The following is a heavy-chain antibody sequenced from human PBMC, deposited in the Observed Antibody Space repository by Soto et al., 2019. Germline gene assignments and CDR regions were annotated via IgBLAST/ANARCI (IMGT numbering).Heavy chain of an antibody. CDR3: ARHSSTVTIEYYFDY. CDR2: IYYSGST. Sequence: QLQLQESGPGLVKPSETLSLTCTVSGGSISSSSYYWGWIRQPPGKGLEWIGSIYYSGSTYYNPSLTSRVTISVATSKNQFSLKLSSVTAAATAVYYCARHSSTVTIEYYFDYWGQGTLVTVSS. D-gene: IGHD4-17*01. CDR1: GGSISSSSYY. J-gene: IGHJ4*02. V-gene: IGHV4-39*01.